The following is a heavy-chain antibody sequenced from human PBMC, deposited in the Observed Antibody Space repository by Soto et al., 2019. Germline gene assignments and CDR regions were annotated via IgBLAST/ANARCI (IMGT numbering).Heavy chain of an antibody. D-gene: IGHD6-19*01. CDR2: IYPGDSDT. Sequence: GESLKISCKGSGYSLTNYWIGWARQMRGKGLEWMGIIYPGDSDTRYSPSFQGQVTISADKSTSTAYLQWSSLKASDSAMYYCARPREAGKNYYGVDVWGQGTTVTVS. CDR1: GYSLTNYW. V-gene: IGHV5-51*01. J-gene: IGHJ6*02. CDR3: ARPREAGKNYYGVDV.